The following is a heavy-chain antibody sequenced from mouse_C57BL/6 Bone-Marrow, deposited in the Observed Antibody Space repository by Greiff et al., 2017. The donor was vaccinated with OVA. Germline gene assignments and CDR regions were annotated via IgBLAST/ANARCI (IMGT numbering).Heavy chain of an antibody. CDR3: VRGALLLRWFDY. V-gene: IGHV10-1*01. Sequence: EVMLVESGGGLVQPKGSLKLSCAASGFSFTTYAMNWVRQAPGKGLEWVARIRSKSNNYATYYADSVQDRFTISRDDAESMLYLQMNNLTTEDTAMYYCVRGALLLRWFDYWGQGTTLTVSS. CDR2: IRSKSNNYAT. J-gene: IGHJ2*01. D-gene: IGHD1-1*01. CDR1: GFSFTTYA.